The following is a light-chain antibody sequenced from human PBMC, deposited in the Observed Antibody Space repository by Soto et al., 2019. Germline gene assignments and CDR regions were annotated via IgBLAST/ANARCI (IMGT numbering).Light chain of an antibody. CDR1: QGINSY. V-gene: IGKV1-9*01. Sequence: DIQLTQSPSFMSASVGDRVSITCRASQGINSYLAWFQQKPGQAPKLLIYGASTLQSGVPSRFSGSGSGTEFTLTISNLPPEDLATYYCNQVQSYPLTFGGGTKVEI. J-gene: IGKJ4*01. CDR3: NQVQSYPLT. CDR2: GAS.